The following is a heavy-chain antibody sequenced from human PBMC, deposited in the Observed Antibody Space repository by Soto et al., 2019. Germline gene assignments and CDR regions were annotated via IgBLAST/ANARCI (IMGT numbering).Heavy chain of an antibody. D-gene: IGHD1-1*01. V-gene: IGHV1-2*04. CDR2: INPNSGGT. CDR1: GYSFTGYY. J-gene: IGHJ3*02. CDR3: VRAGLEPDDAFDI. Sequence: ASVNVSCKASGYSFTGYYMHWVRQAPGQGLEWMGWINPNSGGTNDAQKLKGWVTITRATSISAEYPELSRPRPPDTAVSHWVRAGLEPDDAFDIWGQXTMVTVSS.